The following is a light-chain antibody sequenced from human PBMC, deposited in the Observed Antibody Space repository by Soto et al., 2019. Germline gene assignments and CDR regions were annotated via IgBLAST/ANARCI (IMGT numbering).Light chain of an antibody. CDR1: QSVGSY. CDR2: GAY. V-gene: IGKV3-15*01. CDR3: KQYVNWPIT. Sequence: EKVMTQSPATLSVSPGERATLSCRASQSVGSYLAWYQQKPGQAPRLLIYGAYIRSAGIPARFSGSGSGTEFSLTIISMQSEDFVVYLCKQYVNWPITFVGRISVEIK. J-gene: IGKJ4*01.